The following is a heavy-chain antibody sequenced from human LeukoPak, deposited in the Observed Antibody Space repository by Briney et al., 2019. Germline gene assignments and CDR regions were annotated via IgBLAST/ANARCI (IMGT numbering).Heavy chain of an antibody. D-gene: IGHD3-3*01. CDR2: IYYSGST. J-gene: IGHJ3*02. V-gene: IGHV4-59*01. CDR1: GGSISSYY. Sequence: SETLSLTCTVSGGSISSYYWSWIRQPPGKGLEWIGYIYYSGSTNYNPSLKSRVTISVDTSKNQFSLKLSSVTAADTAVYYCARGALITIPYAFDIWGQGTMVTVSS. CDR3: ARGALITIPYAFDI.